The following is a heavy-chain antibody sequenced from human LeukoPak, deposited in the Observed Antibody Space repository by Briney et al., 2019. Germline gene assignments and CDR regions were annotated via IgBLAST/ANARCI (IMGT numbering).Heavy chain of an antibody. CDR1: GYTFTSYY. D-gene: IGHD6-13*01. CDR3: ARGHYSLGFYFQH. V-gene: IGHV1-46*01. J-gene: IGHJ1*01. Sequence: GASVKLSCKASGYTFTSYYMHWVRQAPRQGLEWMGIINPSGGSTSYAQKFQGRVTMTRDMSTSTVYMELSSLRSEDTAVYYCARGHYSLGFYFQHWGQGTLVTVSS. CDR2: INPSGGST.